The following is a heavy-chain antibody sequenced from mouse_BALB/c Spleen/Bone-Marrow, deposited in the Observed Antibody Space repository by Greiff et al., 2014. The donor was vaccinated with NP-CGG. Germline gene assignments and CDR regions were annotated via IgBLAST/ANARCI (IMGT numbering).Heavy chain of an antibody. CDR1: GYTFTRYY. Sequence: QVQLKESGAELVKPGASVKLSCKASGYTFTRYYMYWVKQRPGQGLEWIGEINPSNGGTNFNEKFKSRATLTVDKSSSTAYMQLSSLTSEDSAVYYCTRGRTWDFDYWGQGTTLTVSS. CDR2: INPSNGGT. CDR3: TRGRTWDFDY. D-gene: IGHD4-1*01. V-gene: IGHV1S81*02. J-gene: IGHJ2*01.